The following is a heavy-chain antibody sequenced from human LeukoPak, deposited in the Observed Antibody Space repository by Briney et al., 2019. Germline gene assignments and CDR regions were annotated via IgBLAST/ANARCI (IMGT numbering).Heavy chain of an antibody. CDR3: ARGPYDYVWGSYCYKDYFDY. D-gene: IGHD3-16*02. CDR1: GFTFSSYW. J-gene: IGHJ4*02. Sequence: GGSLRLSCAASGFTFSSYWMSWVRQAPGKGLEWVANIKQDGSEKYYVDSVKGRFTISRDNAKNSLYLQMNSLRAEDTAVYYCARGPYDYVWGSYCYKDYFDYWGQGTLVTVSS. V-gene: IGHV3-7*01. CDR2: IKQDGSEK.